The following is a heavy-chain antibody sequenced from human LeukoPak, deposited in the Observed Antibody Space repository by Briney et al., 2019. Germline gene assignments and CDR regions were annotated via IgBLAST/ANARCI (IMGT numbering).Heavy chain of an antibody. J-gene: IGHJ4*02. D-gene: IGHD3-22*01. V-gene: IGHV7-4-1*02. Sequence: GASVKVSCKASGYTFTNYTINWVRLAPGQGLEWMGWVDTNTGNPTYVQGFAGRFVFSLDTSVTTTYLQISSLKAEDTAVYFCTRGRDTTGYFVFWGQGTLVTVSS. CDR1: GYTFTNYT. CDR2: VDTNTGNP. CDR3: TRGRDTTGYFVF.